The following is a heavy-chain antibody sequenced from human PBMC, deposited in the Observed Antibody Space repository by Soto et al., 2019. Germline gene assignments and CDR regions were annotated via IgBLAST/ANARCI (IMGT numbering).Heavy chain of an antibody. V-gene: IGHV4-31*03. CDR1: GGSISSGNYY. CDR2: IYYSGST. J-gene: IGHJ5*02. CDR3: AKERPYGSWFDP. Sequence: QVQLQESGPGLVKPSQTLSLTCTVSGGSISSGNYYWSWIRQHPGKGLEWIGYIYYSGSTYYNPSLKSRVTISVDTYKNHFSLKLSSVTAADTAVYYCAKERPYGSWFDPWGQGTLVTVSS. D-gene: IGHD4-17*01.